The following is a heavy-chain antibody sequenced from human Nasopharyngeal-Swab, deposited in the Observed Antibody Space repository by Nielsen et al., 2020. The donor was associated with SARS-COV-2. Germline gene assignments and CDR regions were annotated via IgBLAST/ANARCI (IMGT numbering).Heavy chain of an antibody. J-gene: IGHJ4*02. CDR2: IKQDGSEK. CDR1: GFTFSSYW. V-gene: IGHV3-7*03. Sequence: GGSLRLSCAASGFTFSSYWMSWVRQAPGKGLEWVANIKQDGSEKYYVDSVKGRFTISRDNAKSSLYLQMNSLRAEDTAVYYCASARDYYGSGSYDYWGQGTLVTVSS. CDR3: ASARDYYGSGSYDY. D-gene: IGHD3-10*01.